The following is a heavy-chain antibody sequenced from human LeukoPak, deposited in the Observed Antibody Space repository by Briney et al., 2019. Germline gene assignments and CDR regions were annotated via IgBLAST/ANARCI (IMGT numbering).Heavy chain of an antibody. V-gene: IGHV4-34*01. CDR3: ASGRRTYSSGWYDY. D-gene: IGHD6-19*01. CDR1: GGSFSGYY. CDR2: INHSGST. Sequence: SSETLSLTCAVYGGSFSGYYWSWIRQPPGKGLEWIGEINHSGSTNYNPSLKSRVTISVDTSKNQFSLKLSSVTAADTAVYYCASGRRTYSSGWYDYWGQGTLVTVSS. J-gene: IGHJ4*02.